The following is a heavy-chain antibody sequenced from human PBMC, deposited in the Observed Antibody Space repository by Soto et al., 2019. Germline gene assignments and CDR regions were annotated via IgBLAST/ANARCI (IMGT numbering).Heavy chain of an antibody. J-gene: IGHJ6*03. D-gene: IGHD3-3*01. CDR1: GYTFTSYA. V-gene: IGHV1-3*01. CDR3: ARGPESFWSGYGNYYYYMDV. CDR2: INAGNGNT. Sequence: ASVKVSCKASGYTFTSYAMHWVRQAPGQRLEWMGWINAGNGNTKYSQKCQGRVTITRDTSASTAYMELSSLRSEGTAVYYCARGPESFWSGYGNYYYYMDVWGKGTTVTVSS.